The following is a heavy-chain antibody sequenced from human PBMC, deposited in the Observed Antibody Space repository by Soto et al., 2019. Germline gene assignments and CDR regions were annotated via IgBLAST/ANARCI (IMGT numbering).Heavy chain of an antibody. V-gene: IGHV1-69*06. CDR2: IIPLFGTA. Sequence: QVQLVQSGAEVKKPGSSVKVSCKASGGTFNNYAISWVRQAPGQGLEWLGGIIPLFGTANYAQKFEGRVTITAEKSTATAYMELSRLKSEDTAVYYCARLIGEGYSGTFALDYWGQGTLVTVSS. CDR3: ARLIGEGYSGTFALDY. CDR1: GGTFNNYA. J-gene: IGHJ4*02. D-gene: IGHD1-26*01.